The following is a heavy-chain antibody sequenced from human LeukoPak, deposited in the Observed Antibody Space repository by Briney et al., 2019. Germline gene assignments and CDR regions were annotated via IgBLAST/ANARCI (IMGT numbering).Heavy chain of an antibody. CDR1: GCIFSQYD. J-gene: IGHJ4*02. V-gene: IGHV3-23*01. CDR2: IMISGYT. D-gene: IGHD3-16*01. Sequence: GGSLRLSCAASGCIFSQYDMIGVRQGPGKGLEGVSSIMISGYTYYADSVQGRFTTSRDTSRTTVFLKMKSLRVEDTAVYYCTRNGGGLGYWGQGTLVTVSS. CDR3: TRNGGGLGY.